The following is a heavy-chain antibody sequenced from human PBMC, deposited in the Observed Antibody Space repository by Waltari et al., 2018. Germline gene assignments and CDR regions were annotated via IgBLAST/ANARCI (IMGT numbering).Heavy chain of an antibody. CDR1: GDSINRSKYY. V-gene: IGHV4-39*01. CDR2: IYYSGCA. CDR3: ARLTVVGATRWFDP. Sequence: QLHLQESGPGLVKPSETLSLTCSVSGDSINRSKYYWGWIRQPPGKGMEPFGSIYYSGCAYHTPSLKSRVTRSVTTSKKEFYLKLTSVTAADTGSYYWARLTVVGATRWFDPWGQGTQVTVSS. D-gene: IGHD1-26*01. J-gene: IGHJ5*02.